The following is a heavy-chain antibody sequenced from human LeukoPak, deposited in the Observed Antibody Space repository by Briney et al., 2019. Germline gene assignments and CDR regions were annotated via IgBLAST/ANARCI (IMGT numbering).Heavy chain of an antibody. Sequence: KASETLSLTCTVSGGSISSYYWSWIRQPAGKGLEWIGEINHSGSTNYNPSLKSRVTISVDTSKNQFSLKLSSVTAADTAVYYCARGTSYRSNYGDFGYWGQGTLVTVSS. CDR2: INHSGST. D-gene: IGHD4-11*01. CDR3: ARGTSYRSNYGDFGY. CDR1: GGSISSYY. J-gene: IGHJ4*02. V-gene: IGHV4-34*01.